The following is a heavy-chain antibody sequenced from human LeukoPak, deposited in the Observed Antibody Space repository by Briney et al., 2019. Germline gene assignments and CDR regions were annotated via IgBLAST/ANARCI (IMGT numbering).Heavy chain of an antibody. CDR3: AREGGYCSGGSCHRHFDY. CDR1: GYSISSGFY. CDR2: IYHSGST. D-gene: IGHD2-15*01. J-gene: IGHJ4*02. V-gene: IGHV4-38-2*02. Sequence: PSETLSLTCAVSGYSISSGFYWGWIRQPPGKGLEWLGSIYHSGSTYYNPSLKSRVTISVDTSKNQFSLKLSSVTAADTAVYYCAREGGYCSGGSCHRHFDYWGQGTLVTVSS.